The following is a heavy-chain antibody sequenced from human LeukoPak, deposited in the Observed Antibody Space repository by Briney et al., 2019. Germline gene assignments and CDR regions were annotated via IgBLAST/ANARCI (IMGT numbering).Heavy chain of an antibody. D-gene: IGHD2-8*01. CDR2: INPNSGDT. Sequence: ASVKVSCKASGYTFTGYYMRWVRQAPGQGLEWMGWINPNSGDTDYAQKFQGRVTMTRDTSINTGYMEVRRLTSDDTADYYCARSAEHCANGVCFTKYYMDVWGEGTTVTVSS. CDR3: ARSAEHCANGVCFTKYYMDV. V-gene: IGHV1-2*02. CDR1: GYTFTGYY. J-gene: IGHJ6*03.